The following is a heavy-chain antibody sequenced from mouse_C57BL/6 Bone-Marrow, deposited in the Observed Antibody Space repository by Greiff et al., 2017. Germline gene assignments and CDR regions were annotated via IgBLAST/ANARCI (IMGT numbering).Heavy chain of an antibody. CDR3: ARRDYSKRGNFDY. V-gene: IGHV1-69*01. CDR2: IVPSDSYP. CDR1: GYTFTSYW. D-gene: IGHD2-5*01. J-gene: IGHJ2*01. Sequence: QVQLQQPGAELVMPGASVKLSCKASGYTFTSYWMPWVKQRPGQGLEWIGEIVPSDSYPNYNQKFKGKSTLTVDKSSSPAYMQLSSLTSEDSAVYYCARRDYSKRGNFDYWGQGTTLTVSS.